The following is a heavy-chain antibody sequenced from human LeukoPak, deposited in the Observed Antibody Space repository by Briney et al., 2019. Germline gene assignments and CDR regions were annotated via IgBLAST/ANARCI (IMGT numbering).Heavy chain of an antibody. CDR1: GSTLTGAY. CDR3: ARGHFNSGYDY. D-gene: IGHD4-23*01. J-gene: IGHJ4*02. CDR2: INPNSGET. V-gene: IGHV1-2*02. Sequence: ASVKVSCKAAGSTLTGAYMHWVRQAPGQGLEWMGWINPNSGETEFAQKFQGRVNLTRDTSISTIYMDLGGLRSDDTAFYYCARGHFNSGYDYWGQGSLVTVSS.